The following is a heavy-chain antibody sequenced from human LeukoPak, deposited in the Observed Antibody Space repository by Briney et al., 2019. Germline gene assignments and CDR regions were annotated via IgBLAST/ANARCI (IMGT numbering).Heavy chain of an antibody. V-gene: IGHV1-69*13. CDR1: GGTFSSYA. D-gene: IGHD2-2*01. Sequence: ASVKVSCKASGGTFSSYAISWVRQAPGQGLEWMGGIIPIFGTANYAQKFQGRVTITADESTSTAYMELSSLRSEDTAVYYCATSRKDIVVVPAANYYYMDVWGKGTTVTVSS. CDR3: ATSRKDIVVVPAANYYYMDV. CDR2: IIPIFGTA. J-gene: IGHJ6*03.